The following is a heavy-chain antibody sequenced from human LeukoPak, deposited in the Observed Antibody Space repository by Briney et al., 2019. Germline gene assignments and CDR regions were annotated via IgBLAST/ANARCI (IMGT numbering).Heavy chain of an antibody. CDR2: IIPILGIA. CDR3: ARGAIAAAGTNWFDP. V-gene: IGHV1-69*04. CDR1: GGTFSSYA. J-gene: IGHJ5*02. Sequence: ASVKVSCKASGGTFSSYATSWVRQAPGQGLEWMGRIIPILGIANYAQKFQGRVTITADKSTSTAYMELSSLRSEDTAVYYCARGAIAAAGTNWFDPWGQGTLVTVSS. D-gene: IGHD6-13*01.